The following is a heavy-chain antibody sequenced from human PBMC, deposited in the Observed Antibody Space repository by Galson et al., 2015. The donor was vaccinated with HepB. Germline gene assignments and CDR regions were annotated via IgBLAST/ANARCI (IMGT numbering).Heavy chain of an antibody. V-gene: IGHV1-24*01. CDR1: GYTLIELS. CDR3: STGRGVAGKGLFFDY. D-gene: IGHD6-19*01. CDR2: FDPEDGEK. J-gene: IGHJ4*01. Sequence: SVKVSCKVSGYTLIELSIHWVRQAPGKGLEWMGSFDPEDGEKIYAQELQGRVIMTEDTSTDTAYMELSSLRSEDTAVYYCSTGRGVAGKGLFFDYWGHGTLVIVPS.